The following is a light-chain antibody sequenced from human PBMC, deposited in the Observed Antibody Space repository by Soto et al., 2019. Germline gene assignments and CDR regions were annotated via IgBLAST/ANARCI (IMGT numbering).Light chain of an antibody. CDR1: SSDVGGYNY. Sequence: QSALTQPRSVSGSPGQSVTISCTGTSSDVGGYNYVSWYQQRPDKAPKLIIYDINKRPSGVPDRFSGSKSGNTASLTISGLQAEDEADYYCCSYAGSYTGVFGGGTKVTVL. J-gene: IGLJ2*01. CDR3: CSYAGSYTGV. V-gene: IGLV2-11*01. CDR2: DIN.